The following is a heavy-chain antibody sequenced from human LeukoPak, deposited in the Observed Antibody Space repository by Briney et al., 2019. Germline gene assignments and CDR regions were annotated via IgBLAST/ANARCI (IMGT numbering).Heavy chain of an antibody. Sequence: SSGTLSLTCTVSGGSISSSYWSWIRQAPGKGLEWIGYIYYGGRTNYNPSLKSRVTISVDTSKKQIFLKLSSVIAADTAVYYCARVAAAGPIDYWGQGTLVTASS. J-gene: IGHJ4*02. CDR2: IYYGGRT. V-gene: IGHV4-59*01. D-gene: IGHD6-13*01. CDR1: GGSISSSY. CDR3: ARVAAAGPIDY.